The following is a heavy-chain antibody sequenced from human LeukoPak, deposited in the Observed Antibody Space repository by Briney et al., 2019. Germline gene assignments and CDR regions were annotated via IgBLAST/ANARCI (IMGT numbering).Heavy chain of an antibody. V-gene: IGHV4-39*07. Sequence: SETLSLTCTVSGGSISSSSYYWGWIRQPPGKGLEWIGSIYYSGSTYYNPSLKSRVTISVDTSKNQFSLKLSSVTAADTAVYYCARDSPPAAAPALFDYWGQGTLVTVSS. J-gene: IGHJ4*02. D-gene: IGHD2-2*01. CDR3: ARDSPPAAAPALFDY. CDR2: IYYSGST. CDR1: GGSISSSSYY.